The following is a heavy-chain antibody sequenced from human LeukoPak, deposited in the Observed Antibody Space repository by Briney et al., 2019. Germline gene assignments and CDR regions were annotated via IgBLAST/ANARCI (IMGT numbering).Heavy chain of an antibody. V-gene: IGHV3-23*01. D-gene: IGHD5-24*01. CDR3: AKDDAWLQFGS. CDR1: GFTFSSHG. CDR2: ISPNGVIT. Sequence: PGGTLRLSCVASGFTFSSHGMNWVRQAPGKGLEWVSGISPNGVITYYADSVKGRFSISRDNYKGTMYLQMNSLRPEDTAVYYCAKDDAWLQFGSWGRGTLVTVSS. J-gene: IGHJ4*02.